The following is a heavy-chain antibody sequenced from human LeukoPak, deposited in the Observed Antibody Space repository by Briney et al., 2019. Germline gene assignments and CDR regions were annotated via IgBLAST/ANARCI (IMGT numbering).Heavy chain of an antibody. D-gene: IGHD5-24*01. CDR1: GYTFSSYA. Sequence: GGSLRLSCAASGYTFSSYAMHWVRQAPGKGLEWVAVISYDGSNKYYADSVKGRFTISRDNSKNTLYLQINSLRAEDTAVYYCARVRDGYNLYFDYWGQGTLVTVSS. V-gene: IGHV3-30-3*01. CDR2: ISYDGSNK. J-gene: IGHJ4*02. CDR3: ARVRDGYNLYFDY.